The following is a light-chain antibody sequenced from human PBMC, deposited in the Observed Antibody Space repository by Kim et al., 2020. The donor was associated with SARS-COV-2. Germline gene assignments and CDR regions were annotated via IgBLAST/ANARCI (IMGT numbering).Light chain of an antibody. CDR2: GAS. V-gene: IGKV1-17*01. CDR1: QDIRND. Sequence: AAGGDRVTITCQASQDIRNDLGWYQQNPGRAPKRLIYGASSLQSGVPSRFSGSGSGTEFTLTISSVQPEDFATYFCLQHSTYPITFGQGTRREIK. CDR3: LQHSTYPIT. J-gene: IGKJ5*01.